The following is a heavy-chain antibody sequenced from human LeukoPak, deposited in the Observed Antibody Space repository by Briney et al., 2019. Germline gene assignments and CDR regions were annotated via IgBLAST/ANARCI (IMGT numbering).Heavy chain of an antibody. J-gene: IGHJ4*02. CDR2: IHYSGTT. D-gene: IGHD5-24*01. V-gene: IGHV4-39*01. CDR3: ARHEEEDGYNAKTIDY. CDR1: GGSISRSNNY. Sequence: PSETLSLTCTVSGGSISRSNNYWGWVRQPPGKGLECIGSIHYSGTTYYNPSLKSRVTISVDTSKNQFSLNLSSMTAADTAVYYCARHEEEDGYNAKTIDYWGQGTLVTVSS.